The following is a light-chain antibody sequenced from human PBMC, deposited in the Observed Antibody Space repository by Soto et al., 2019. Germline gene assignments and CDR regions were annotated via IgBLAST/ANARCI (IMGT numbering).Light chain of an antibody. V-gene: IGKV3-15*01. CDR1: QSVSIN. Sequence: EIVMTQSPATLSVSPGERATLSCRASQSVSINLAWYQQKPGQAPRLLIYGASTRATGIPARFSGSRSGTEFTLTISSLQSEDFAVYYCLQYNNWPPWAFGQGTKVDIK. CDR2: GAS. CDR3: LQYNNWPPWA. J-gene: IGKJ1*01.